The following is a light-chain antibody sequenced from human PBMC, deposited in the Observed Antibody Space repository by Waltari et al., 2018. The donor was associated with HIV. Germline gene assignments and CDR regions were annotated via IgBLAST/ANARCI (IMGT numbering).Light chain of an antibody. Sequence: QSALTQPPSASGSLGQSVTISCTAPSSDIGAYDSVSWFQQHPRSAPKPLLYEVTRRLSRVSVRFSGSRAGSTAFLTVAGLQPDDEGTYFCSSYGDSLRVLFGGGTNVTVL. V-gene: IGLV2-8*01. CDR1: SSDIGAYDS. CDR2: EVT. J-gene: IGLJ3*02. CDR3: SSYGDSLRVL.